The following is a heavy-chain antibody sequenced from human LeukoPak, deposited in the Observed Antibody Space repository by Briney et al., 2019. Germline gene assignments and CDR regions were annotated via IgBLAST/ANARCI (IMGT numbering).Heavy chain of an antibody. CDR1: VYTVTQLS. J-gene: IGHJ4*02. D-gene: IGHD6-19*01. CDR3: AKDRGYSSGWIHWY. V-gene: IGHV1-24*01. Sequence: ASVKVSCKLSVYTVTQLSMHWVRQPPGKGREGMGGFDPENGETIYAQKFQGRVTMTEHTSTDTANTELSSLISQDPAWDYFAKDRGYSSGWIHWYWGQGTLVPVSS. CDR2: FDPENGET.